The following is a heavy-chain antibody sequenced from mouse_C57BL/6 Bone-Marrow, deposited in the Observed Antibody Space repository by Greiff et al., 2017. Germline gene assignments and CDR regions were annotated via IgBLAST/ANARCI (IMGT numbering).Heavy chain of an antibody. V-gene: IGHV1-64*01. CDR3: SRREFYGSGSPYFAY. Sequence: VQLQEPGAELVKPGASVKLSCKASGYTLSSYWMHWVKQRPGQGLEWIGMIHPKSGSTNYNEKFKSKATLTVDKSSSPAYMQLSSLTSDGSAVYYCSRREFYGSGSPYFAYWGQGTLLTVSA. CDR1: GYTLSSYW. D-gene: IGHD1-1*01. CDR2: IHPKSGST. J-gene: IGHJ3*01.